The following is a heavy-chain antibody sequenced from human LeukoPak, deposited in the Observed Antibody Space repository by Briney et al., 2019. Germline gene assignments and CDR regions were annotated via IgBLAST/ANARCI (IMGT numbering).Heavy chain of an antibody. J-gene: IGHJ4*02. CDR1: GGSISSSKW. Sequence: SGTLSLTCAVSGGSISSSKWWSWVRQPPGKGLEWVGEIYHSGSTNYNPSLKSRVTISVDKSKNQFSLKLSSVTAADTTVYYCAMKSYDSGRSFDYWGQGTLVTVSS. CDR2: IYHSGST. CDR3: AMKSYDSGRSFDY. D-gene: IGHD3-10*01. V-gene: IGHV4-4*02.